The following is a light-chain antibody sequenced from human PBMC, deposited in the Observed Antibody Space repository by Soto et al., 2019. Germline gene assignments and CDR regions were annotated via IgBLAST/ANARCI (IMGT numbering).Light chain of an antibody. CDR2: GNS. CDR1: SSNIGAGYD. Sequence: QSVLTQPPSVSGAPGQRVTISCTGSSSNIGAGYDVHWYQQLPGTAPKLLIYGNSNRPSGVPDRFSGSKSGTSASLAITGLQAEDEADYYCQFYDSNLSAYVVFGGGTKVTVL. CDR3: QFYDSNLSAYVV. V-gene: IGLV1-40*01. J-gene: IGLJ2*01.